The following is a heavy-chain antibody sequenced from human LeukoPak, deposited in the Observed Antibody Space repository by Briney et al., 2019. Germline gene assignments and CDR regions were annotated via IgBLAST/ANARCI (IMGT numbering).Heavy chain of an antibody. CDR3: ARHKIYYDFWSGHQVGYFDY. J-gene: IGHJ4*02. Sequence: PSETLSLTCTVSGGSISSGGYYWSWIRQPPGKGLEWIGYIYHSGSTYYNPSLKSRVTISVDTSKNQFSLNLSSVTAADTAVYYCARHKIYYDFWSGHQVGYFDYWGQGTLVTVSS. CDR1: GGSISSGGYY. D-gene: IGHD3-3*01. V-gene: IGHV4-30-2*03. CDR2: IYHSGST.